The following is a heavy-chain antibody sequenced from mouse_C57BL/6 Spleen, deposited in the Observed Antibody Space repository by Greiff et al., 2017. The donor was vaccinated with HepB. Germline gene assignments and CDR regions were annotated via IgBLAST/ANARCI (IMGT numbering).Heavy chain of an antibody. CDR3: ASANGYSWAMDY. CDR1: GYTFTDYT. Sequence: QVQLQQSDAELVKPGASVKISCKASGYTFTDYTIHWMKQRPEQGLEWIGYIYPRNGSTKYNDKFKGKATLTVDKSSSTAYMQLNSLTSEDSAVYFCASANGYSWAMDYWGQGTSVTVSS. CDR2: IYPRNGST. D-gene: IGHD2-3*01. J-gene: IGHJ4*01. V-gene: IGHV1-78*01.